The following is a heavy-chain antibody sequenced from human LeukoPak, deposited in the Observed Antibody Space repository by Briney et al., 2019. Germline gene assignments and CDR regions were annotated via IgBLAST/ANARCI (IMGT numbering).Heavy chain of an antibody. J-gene: IGHJ4*02. D-gene: IGHD3-10*01. V-gene: IGHV3-7*04. CDR2: IKQDGSEK. Sequence: GGSLRLSCAASGFTFSSYWMSWVRQAPGKGLEWVANIKQDGSEKYYVDSVKGRFTISRDNAKNSLYLQMNRLRAEDTAVYYCAREDAMVRGVIIGNYFDYWGQGTLVTVSS. CDR1: GFTFSSYW. CDR3: AREDAMVRGVIIGNYFDY.